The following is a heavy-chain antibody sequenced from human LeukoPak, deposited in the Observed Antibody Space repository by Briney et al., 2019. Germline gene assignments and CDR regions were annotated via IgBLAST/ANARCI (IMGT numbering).Heavy chain of an antibody. CDR2: ITGDSVYI. J-gene: IGHJ4*02. V-gene: IGHV3-21*01. Sequence: GGSLRLSCAASGFTFRNSAMEWVRQAPGKGLEWVSSITGDSVYIYYADSVKGRFTISRDNTENSLSLQMNSLRAEDTAVYYCAKVLSAEAYWGQGTLVTVSS. CDR1: GFTFRNSA. CDR3: AKVLSAEAY.